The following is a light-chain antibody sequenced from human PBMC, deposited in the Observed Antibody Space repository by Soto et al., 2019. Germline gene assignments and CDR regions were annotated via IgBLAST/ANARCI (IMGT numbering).Light chain of an antibody. CDR1: QRVGSD. CDR3: QQYNQWPLT. Sequence: EIVMTQSPATLSVSPGERATLSCTASQRVGSDLAWYQQKPGQAPRLLIYGASTRATGIPATFSGSGSGTEFTLTISSLQSEDFAVYYCQQYNQWPLTFGGGTKGELK. CDR2: GAS. V-gene: IGKV3-15*01. J-gene: IGKJ4*01.